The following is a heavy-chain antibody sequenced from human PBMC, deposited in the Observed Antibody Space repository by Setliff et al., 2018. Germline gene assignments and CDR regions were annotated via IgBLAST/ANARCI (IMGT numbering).Heavy chain of an antibody. J-gene: IGHJ4*02. CDR3: ATSRPTRGYFDS. CDR1: GGTFSSYA. Sequence: SVKVSCKASGGTFSSYAIDGVRQAPGQGLEWMGGIIPMFGTTNYAQRFRGRVTITADESRTTAYLELSSLRSEDTAVYYCATSRPTRGYFDSWGQGTLVTVSS. V-gene: IGHV1-69*13. CDR2: IIPMFGTT.